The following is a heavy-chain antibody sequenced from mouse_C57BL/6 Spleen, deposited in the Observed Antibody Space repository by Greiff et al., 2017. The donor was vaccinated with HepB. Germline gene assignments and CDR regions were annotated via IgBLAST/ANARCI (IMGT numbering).Heavy chain of an antibody. J-gene: IGHJ3*01. CDR2: YPGSGNTY. Sequence: VQLVESGPELVKPGASVKMSCKASGYTFTDYYMHWVKQKPGKGLEWIGEIYPGSGNTYYNEKFKGKATLTADTSSSTAYMQLSSLTSEDSAVYFCARSIYYDYYVPFAYWGQGTLVTVSA. CDR3: RSIYYDYYVPFAY. CDR1: YTFTDYYM. D-gene: IGHD2-4*01. V-gene: IGHV1-83*01.